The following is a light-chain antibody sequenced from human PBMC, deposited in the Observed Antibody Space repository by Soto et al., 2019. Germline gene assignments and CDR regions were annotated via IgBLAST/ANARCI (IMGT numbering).Light chain of an antibody. CDR2: AAS. Sequence: EIGMTQSPATLSVSPGERATLSCRASQSVNRNLAWYQQKPGQAPRRLIYAASTRPTGIPARFSGSGSETKFTLTISSLQSEDLAIYYCQQYNNWWTFGQGTKVDI. CDR1: QSVNRN. J-gene: IGKJ1*01. V-gene: IGKV3-15*01. CDR3: QQYNNWWT.